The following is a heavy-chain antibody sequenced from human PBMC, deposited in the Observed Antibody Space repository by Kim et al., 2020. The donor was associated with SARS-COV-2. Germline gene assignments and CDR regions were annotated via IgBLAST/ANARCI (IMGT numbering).Heavy chain of an antibody. D-gene: IGHD6-13*01. CDR1: GYRFTSYW. CDR3: ASGGGIASSGTLSFDN. J-gene: IGHJ4*02. CDR2: IDPADSET. Sequence: ESLKISCKGSGYRFTSYWITWVRQMPGKGLEWMGRIDPADSETSYSPSFQGHVTISADKSISTAYLQWSSLKASDSAMYYCASGGGIASSGTLSFDNWGQGTLVTVSS. V-gene: IGHV5-10-1*01.